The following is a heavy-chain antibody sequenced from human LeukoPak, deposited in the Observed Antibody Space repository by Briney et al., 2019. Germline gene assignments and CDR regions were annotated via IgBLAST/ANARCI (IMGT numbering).Heavy chain of an antibody. V-gene: IGHV3-11*01. CDR1: GFTFSDYY. Sequence: PGGSLRLSCAASGFTFSDYYMSWVRQAPGKGLEWVSYISSSGSTIYYADSVKGRFTISRDNAKNSLYLQMNSLRAEDTAVYYCASPTHFDYADAFDIWGQGTMVTVSS. CDR2: ISSSGSTI. J-gene: IGHJ3*02. CDR3: ASPTHFDYADAFDI. D-gene: IGHD4-17*01.